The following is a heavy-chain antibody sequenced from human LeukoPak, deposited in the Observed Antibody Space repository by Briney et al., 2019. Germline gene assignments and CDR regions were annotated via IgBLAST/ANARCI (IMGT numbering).Heavy chain of an antibody. CDR1: GFTFSSYA. V-gene: IGHV3-23*01. Sequence: GSLRLSCAASGFTFSSYAMSWVRQAPGKGLEWVSAISGSGGSTYYADSVKGRFTISRDNAKNTLYLQMNSLRAEDTAVYYCARGNSHSFDYWGKGALVTVSS. D-gene: IGHD4-11*01. J-gene: IGHJ4*02. CDR2: ISGSGGST. CDR3: ARGNSHSFDY.